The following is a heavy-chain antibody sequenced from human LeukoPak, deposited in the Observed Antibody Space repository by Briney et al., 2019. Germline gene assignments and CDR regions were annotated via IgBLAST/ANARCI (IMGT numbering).Heavy chain of an antibody. V-gene: IGHV4-39*01. D-gene: IGHD3-22*01. CDR3: ARLPDTYYYDSSGPGYY. Sequence: PSETLSLTCTVSGGSISTTNYYWGWIRQPPGRDLEWIGSIYSSGNTYYNPSLESRVTISVDTSKNQLSLKLTSATAADTSVYYCARLPDTYYYDSSGPGYYWGQGTLVTVSS. CDR2: IYSSGNT. J-gene: IGHJ4*02. CDR1: GGSISTTNYY.